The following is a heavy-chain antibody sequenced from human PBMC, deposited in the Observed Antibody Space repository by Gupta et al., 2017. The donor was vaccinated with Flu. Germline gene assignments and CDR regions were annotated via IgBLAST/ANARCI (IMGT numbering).Heavy chain of an antibody. CDR1: GFTFGDYY. D-gene: IGHD6-19*01. CDR2: ISSRGNII. J-gene: IGHJ4*02. V-gene: IGHV3-11*01. CDR3: ARDGGGWHLAD. Sequence: QVQLVESGGGLVKSGGSLRLSCAASGFTFGDYYMTWIRQPPGKGLEWVSYISSRGNIIHYAESMKGRFTISRDNAKNSLYLQMNTLRAEDTAVYYCARDGGGWHLADWSQGTLVTVSS.